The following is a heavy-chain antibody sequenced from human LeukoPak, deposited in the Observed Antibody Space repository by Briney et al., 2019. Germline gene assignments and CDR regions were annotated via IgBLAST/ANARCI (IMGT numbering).Heavy chain of an antibody. D-gene: IGHD6-13*01. CDR3: ARVGQQLVRDRWFDP. J-gene: IGHJ5*02. Sequence: GGSLRLSCAASGFTFSDYYMSWIRQAPGKGLDCISYISGSGSDTNYADSVRGRFTISRDNAKNSLYLQMNSLRAEDTAVYYCARVGQQLVRDRWFDPWGQGTLVTVSS. V-gene: IGHV3-11*05. CDR2: ISGSGSDT. CDR1: GFTFSDYY.